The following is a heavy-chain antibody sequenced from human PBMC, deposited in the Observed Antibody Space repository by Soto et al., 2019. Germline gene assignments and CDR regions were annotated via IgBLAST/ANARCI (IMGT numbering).Heavy chain of an antibody. CDR2: FNPNSGDT. J-gene: IGHJ4*02. D-gene: IGHD6-19*01. Sequence: QVQLVHSEAEVKKPGASVQVSCKASGYTFTAYSMHWVRQAPGQGLEWVGWFNPNSGDTIYAQKLQCRVTLPRDTSIGTAYMELYSLTSDDTAVYYCAREASAVISLDYWGQGPLVTVSS. CDR1: GYTFTAYS. CDR3: AREASAVISLDY. V-gene: IGHV1-2*02.